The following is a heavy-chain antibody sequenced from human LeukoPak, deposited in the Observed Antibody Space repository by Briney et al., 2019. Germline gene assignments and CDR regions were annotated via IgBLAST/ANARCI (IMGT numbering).Heavy chain of an antibody. CDR3: ARDLLTYRSAFDY. J-gene: IGHJ4*02. CDR1: GYTFSSYA. Sequence: SCKASGYTFSSYAMHWVRQAPGKGLEWVAVISYDGGNKYYADSVKGRFTISRDNSKNTLYLQMNSLRAEDTAVYYCARDLLTYRSAFDYWGQGTLVTVSS. D-gene: IGHD4/OR15-4a*01. V-gene: IGHV3-30-3*01. CDR2: ISYDGGNK.